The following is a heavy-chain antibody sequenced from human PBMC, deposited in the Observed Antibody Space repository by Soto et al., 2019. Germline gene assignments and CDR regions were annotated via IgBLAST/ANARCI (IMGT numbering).Heavy chain of an antibody. CDR2: AWYSVRRE. J-gene: IGHJ4*02. V-gene: IGHV3-30*19. D-gene: IGHD1-26*01. CDR1: GFAFSSYG. Sequence: QVRLVESGGGVVQPGGSLRLSCTTSGFAFSSYGIHWVRQAPGKGLEWVAAAWYSVRREFYADAVKGRFTVSRDTPSNTVHLQMNALRPEDTAVYYCARSSGRFSDWGQGALVTVSS. CDR3: ARSSGRFSD.